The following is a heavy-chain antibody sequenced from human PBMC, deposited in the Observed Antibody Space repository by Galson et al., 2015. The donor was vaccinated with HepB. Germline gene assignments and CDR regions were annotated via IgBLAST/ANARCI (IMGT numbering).Heavy chain of an antibody. Sequence: CAISEDSVSTKSAAWNWIRQSPSRGLWWLGRTYYRSKWYTDYAVSVISRIVINADTSKNQFSLQLTSVTPEDTSIYYCARGPGYSYMDWFDPWGQGTLVTVSS. J-gene: IGHJ5*02. D-gene: IGHD5-18*01. CDR3: ARGPGYSYMDWFDP. V-gene: IGHV6-1*01. CDR1: EDSVSTKSAA. CDR2: TYYRSKWYT.